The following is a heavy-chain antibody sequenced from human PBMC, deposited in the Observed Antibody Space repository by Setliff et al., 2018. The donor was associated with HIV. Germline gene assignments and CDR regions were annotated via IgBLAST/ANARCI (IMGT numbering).Heavy chain of an antibody. J-gene: IGHJ5*02. V-gene: IGHV4-38-2*01. Sequence: SETLSLTCAVSGYSIRSGYYWGWIRQPPGKGLEWIGNIYHSGNTFHNPSLKSRVTISIDMSKNQFSLRLSSVTAADTAVYYCARADSSDFPERFKWFDPWGQGTLVTVSS. D-gene: IGHD3-22*01. CDR1: GYSIRSGYY. CDR3: ARADSSDFPERFKWFDP. CDR2: IYHSGNT.